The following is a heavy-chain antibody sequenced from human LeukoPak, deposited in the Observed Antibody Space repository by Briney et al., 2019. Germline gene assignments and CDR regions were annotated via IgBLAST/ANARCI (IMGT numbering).Heavy chain of an antibody. J-gene: IGHJ4*02. CDR2: ISAYNGNT. Sequence: ASVKVSCKASGYTFTSYGISWVRQAPGQGLEWMGWISAYNGNTNYAQKLQGRVTMTTYTSTSTAYMELRTLRSADTAVYFCARAPLAASGTWGIDYWGQGTLVTVSS. D-gene: IGHD6-13*01. V-gene: IGHV1-18*01. CDR3: ARAPLAASGTWGIDY. CDR1: GYTFTSYG.